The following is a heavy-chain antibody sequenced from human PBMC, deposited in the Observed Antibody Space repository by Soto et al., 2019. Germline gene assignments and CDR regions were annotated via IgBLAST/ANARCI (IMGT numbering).Heavy chain of an antibody. CDR2: VYYSGNT. V-gene: IGHV4-59*01. J-gene: IGHJ5*02. D-gene: IGHD3-16*01. CDR3: VRSRYDWTQSRSLDP. CDR1: GGSIGRYS. Sequence: QVLLQESGPGLVKPWETLSLTCSVSGGSIGRYSWNWVRQPPGKGLAWIGYVYYSGNTNYNPSFKGRVTLTKDPSKNQVSMNLDSLTTADTALYYCVRSRYDWTQSRSLDPWGQGTLVTVST.